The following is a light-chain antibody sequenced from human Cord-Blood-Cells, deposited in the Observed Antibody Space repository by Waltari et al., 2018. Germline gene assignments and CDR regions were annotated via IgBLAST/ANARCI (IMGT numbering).Light chain of an antibody. CDR1: SSNLGSNT. CDR3: AAWDDSLNGPV. J-gene: IGLJ3*02. Sequence: QSVLTQPPSASGTPGQRLTISCSGSSSNLGSNTVNWYQQLPGTAPKLLIYSNNQRPSGVPDRFSGSKSGTSASLAISGLQSEDEADYYCAAWDDSLNGPVFGGGTKLTVL. V-gene: IGLV1-44*01. CDR2: SNN.